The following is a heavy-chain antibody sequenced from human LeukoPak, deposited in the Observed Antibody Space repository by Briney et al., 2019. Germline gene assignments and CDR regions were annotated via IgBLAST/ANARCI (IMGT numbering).Heavy chain of an antibody. V-gene: IGHV4-31*03. CDR1: GGSISSGGYS. D-gene: IGHD2/OR15-2a*01. CDR3: AGHHPRNTVDF. J-gene: IGHJ4*02. CDR2: ISYSGST. Sequence: SQTLSLTCTVSGGSISSGGYSWSWIRQHPGKGLEWIGYISYSGSTNYNPSLKSRVTISLDTSKNQFSLKLSSVTAADTAVYYCAGHHPRNTVDFWGQGTLVTVSS.